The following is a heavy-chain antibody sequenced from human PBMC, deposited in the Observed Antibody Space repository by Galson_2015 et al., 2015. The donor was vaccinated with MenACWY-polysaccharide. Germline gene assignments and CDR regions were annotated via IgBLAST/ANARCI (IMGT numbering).Heavy chain of an antibody. Sequence: SVKVSCKASGYTFGTYGIGWVRQAPGQGLEWMGWISGRNDNTKYAQKLQDRVTMTTDTSTSTAYMELRSLRSDDMAVYYCARGKDYYGSGNYNYFDYWGQGTLVTVSS. CDR3: ARGKDYYGSGNYNYFDY. J-gene: IGHJ4*02. CDR1: GYTFGTYG. CDR2: ISGRNDNT. D-gene: IGHD3-10*01. V-gene: IGHV1-18*03.